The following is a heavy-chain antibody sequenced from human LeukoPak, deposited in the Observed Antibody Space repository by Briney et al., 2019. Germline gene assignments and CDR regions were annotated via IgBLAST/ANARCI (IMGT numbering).Heavy chain of an antibody. CDR3: ARGARFLEWLLSVWFDP. CDR2: INHSGST. CDR1: GGSFSGYY. D-gene: IGHD3-3*01. Sequence: SETLSLTCAVYGGSFSGYYWSWIRQPPGKGLEWIGEINHSGSTNYNPSLKSRVTISVDTSKNQFSLKLSSVTAADTAVYYCARGARFLEWLLSVWFDPWGQGTLVTVSS. J-gene: IGHJ5*02. V-gene: IGHV4-34*01.